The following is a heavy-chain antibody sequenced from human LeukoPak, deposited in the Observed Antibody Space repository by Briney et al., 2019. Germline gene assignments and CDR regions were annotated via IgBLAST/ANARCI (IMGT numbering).Heavy chain of an antibody. J-gene: IGHJ4*02. Sequence: PGGSLRLSCAASGFTFSSYGMSWVRQAPGKGLEWVSAISGSGGSTYYADSVKGRFTISRDNSKNTLYLQMNSLRAEDTAVYYCAKGHGSGSYYNVRYYFDYWGQGTLVTVSS. D-gene: IGHD3-10*01. CDR1: GFTFSSYG. CDR2: ISGSGGST. CDR3: AKGHGSGSYYNVRYYFDY. V-gene: IGHV3-23*01.